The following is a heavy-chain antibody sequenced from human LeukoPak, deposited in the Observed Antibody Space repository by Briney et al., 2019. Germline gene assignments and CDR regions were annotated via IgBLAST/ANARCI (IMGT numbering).Heavy chain of an antibody. J-gene: IGHJ1*01. CDR3: TCYDYSAEYFQH. CDR1: GFTFGDYA. CDR2: IRSKAYGGTT. D-gene: IGHD2-2*01. Sequence: PGGSLRLSCTASGFTFGDYAMSWVRQAPGKGLEWVGFIRSKAYGGTTKYAASVKGRFTISRDDSKSIAYLQMNSLKTEDTAVYYCTCYDYSAEYFQHWGQGTLVTVSS. V-gene: IGHV3-49*04.